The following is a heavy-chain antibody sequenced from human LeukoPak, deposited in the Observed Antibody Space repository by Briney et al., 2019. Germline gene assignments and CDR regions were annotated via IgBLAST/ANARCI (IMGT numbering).Heavy chain of an antibody. V-gene: IGHV3-33*06. D-gene: IGHD3-22*01. CDR2: IWYDGSNK. Sequence: GRSLRLSCAASGFTFSSYGMHWVRQAPGKGLEWVAVIWYDGSNKCYADSVKGRFTISRDNSKNTLYLQMNSLRGEDTAVYYCAKGGPRSSSGYLDYWGQGTLVTVSS. CDR1: GFTFSSYG. CDR3: AKGGPRSSSGYLDY. J-gene: IGHJ4*02.